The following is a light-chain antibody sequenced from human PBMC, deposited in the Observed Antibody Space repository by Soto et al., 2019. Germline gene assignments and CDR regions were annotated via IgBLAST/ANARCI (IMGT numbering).Light chain of an antibody. CDR1: PSVSRSH. V-gene: IGKV3-20*01. Sequence: EIVLTQSPGTLSLSPGERATLSCRASPSVSRSHLAWYQQNPGQAPRLLIYGASSRATGIADRFSGSGSGTDFTLTISRLELEDFAVYYCQQYCNPPPYSFGQGTKLEIK. CDR3: QQYCNPPPYS. CDR2: GAS. J-gene: IGKJ2*03.